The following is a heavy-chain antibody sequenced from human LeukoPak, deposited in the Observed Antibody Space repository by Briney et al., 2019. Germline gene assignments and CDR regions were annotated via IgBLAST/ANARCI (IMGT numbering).Heavy chain of an antibody. CDR1: GFTFSSYW. Sequence: GGSLRLSCAASGFTFSSYWMTWVRQAPGKGLEWVSGIREAGGGTKYADAAKGRFSISRDNSKNTLSLQMDSLRAEDTAIYYCAKGGISSTGLDYWGQGTLVTVSS. CDR3: AKGGISSTGLDY. CDR2: IREAGGGT. V-gene: IGHV3-23*01. D-gene: IGHD6-13*01. J-gene: IGHJ4*02.